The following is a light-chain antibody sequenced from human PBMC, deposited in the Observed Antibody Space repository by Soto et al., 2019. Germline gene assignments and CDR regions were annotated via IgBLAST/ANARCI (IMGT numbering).Light chain of an antibody. J-gene: IGLJ1*01. CDR3: SSYTSSSTLYV. Sequence: QSVLTQPASVSGSPGQSITISCTGASSDVGGYNYVSWYQQHPGKAPKLMIYEVSNRPSGVSNRFSGSKSGNTASLTISGLQAEDEAEYYCSSYTSSSTLYVFGTGTKVTAL. CDR2: EVS. CDR1: SSDVGGYNY. V-gene: IGLV2-14*01.